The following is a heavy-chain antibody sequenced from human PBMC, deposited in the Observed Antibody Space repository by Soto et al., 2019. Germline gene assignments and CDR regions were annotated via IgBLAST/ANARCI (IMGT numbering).Heavy chain of an antibody. CDR2: ISSSGNTI. D-gene: IGHD6-19*01. J-gene: IGHJ4*02. CDR1: GFTFSDYY. Sequence: GGSLRLSCVASGFTFSDYYMSWIRQAPGKGLEWISYISSSGNTIYYADSVKGRFTISRDNAKNSLYLQMNSLRAEDTAVYYCARVGGSGWITDYWGQGTLVTVS. V-gene: IGHV3-11*01. CDR3: ARVGGSGWITDY.